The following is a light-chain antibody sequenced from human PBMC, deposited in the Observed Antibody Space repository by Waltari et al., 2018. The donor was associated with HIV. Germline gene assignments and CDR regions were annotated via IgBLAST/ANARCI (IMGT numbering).Light chain of an antibody. CDR1: QSVLYSSNNKNY. J-gene: IGKJ2*01. CDR3: QQYYSIYT. Sequence: DIVMTQSPDSLAVSLVERATINCKSSQSVLYSSNNKNYLAWYQQKPGQPPKLLIYWASTRESGVPDRFSGSGSGTDFTLTISSLQAEDVAVYYCQQYYSIYTFGQGTKLEIK. CDR2: WAS. V-gene: IGKV4-1*01.